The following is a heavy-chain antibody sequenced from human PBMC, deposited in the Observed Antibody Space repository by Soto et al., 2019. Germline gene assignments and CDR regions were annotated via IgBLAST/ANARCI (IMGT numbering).Heavy chain of an antibody. CDR1: GFTFSDYA. CDR3: AKGGRQWLVTSDFNY. D-gene: IGHD6-19*01. CDR2: VSHDGRNT. V-gene: IGHV3-30*18. Sequence: VQLVESGGGVVQPGRSLRLSCAASGFTFSDYAMHWVRQAPGKGLEWVAVVSHDGRNTHYADSVKGRFTISRDSSKNKVSLEMTSLRAEDTAFYYCAKGGRQWLVTSDFNYWGQGALVTVSS. J-gene: IGHJ4*02.